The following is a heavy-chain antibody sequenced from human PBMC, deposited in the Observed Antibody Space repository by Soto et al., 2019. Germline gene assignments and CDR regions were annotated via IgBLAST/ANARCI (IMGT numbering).Heavy chain of an antibody. CDR1: GFTFDDYA. CDR3: AKGRASGSYYYYYGMDV. CDR2: ISWDGGST. Sequence: GGSLRLSCAASGFTFDDYAMHWVRQAPGKGLEWVSLISWDGGSTYYADSVKGRFTISRDNSKNSLYLQMNSLRAEDTALYYCAKGRASGSYYYYYGMDVWGQGTTVTVSS. J-gene: IGHJ6*02. D-gene: IGHD1-26*01. V-gene: IGHV3-43D*03.